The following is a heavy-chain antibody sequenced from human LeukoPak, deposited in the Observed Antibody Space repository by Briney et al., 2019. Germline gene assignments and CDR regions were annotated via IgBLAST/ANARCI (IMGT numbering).Heavy chain of an antibody. J-gene: IGHJ4*02. CDR3: ARDQSSGCLDY. D-gene: IGHD6-19*01. CDR1: GGTFSSYA. CDR2: IIPILGIA. Sequence: SVKVSCTASGGTFSSYAISWVRQAPGQGLEWMGRIIPILGIANYAQKFQGRVTITADKSTSTAYMELSSLRSEDTAVYYCARDQSSGCLDYWGQGTLVTVSS. V-gene: IGHV1-69*04.